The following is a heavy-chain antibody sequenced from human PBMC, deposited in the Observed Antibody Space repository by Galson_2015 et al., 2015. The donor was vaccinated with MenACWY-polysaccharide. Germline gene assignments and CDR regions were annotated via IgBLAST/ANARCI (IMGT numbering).Heavy chain of an antibody. CDR1: GFTFSNYH. CDR3: ARSGGLGY. J-gene: IGHJ4*02. V-gene: IGHV3-48*01. Sequence: SLRLSCAASGFTFSNYHMNWVRQSPGKGLEWVSYIRPSSGTIFYADSVKGRFTISRDNAENSLYLQMNRLRAEDTAVYYCARSGGLGYWGQGTLVTVSS. D-gene: IGHD1-26*01. CDR2: IRPSSGTI.